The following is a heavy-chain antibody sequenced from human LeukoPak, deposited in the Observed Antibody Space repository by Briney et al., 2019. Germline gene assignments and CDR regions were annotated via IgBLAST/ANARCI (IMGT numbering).Heavy chain of an antibody. D-gene: IGHD4/OR15-4a*01. CDR2: ISGDGVSP. Sequence: GGSLRLSCAASGFTFNIYALTWVRQTPGKGLECVSAISGDGVSPYYADSVRGRFTISRDNSKNTLYLQMNSLRVEDTAVYFCARDPGAFPYFFDCWGQGTLVTVSS. CDR3: ARDPGAFPYFFDC. J-gene: IGHJ4*02. V-gene: IGHV3-23*01. CDR1: GFTFNIYA.